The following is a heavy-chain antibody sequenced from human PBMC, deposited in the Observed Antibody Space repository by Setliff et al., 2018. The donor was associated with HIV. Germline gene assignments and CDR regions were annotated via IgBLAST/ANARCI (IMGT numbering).Heavy chain of an antibody. Sequence: SETLSLTCTVSGVSISSHYWSWIRQPPGKGLEWIGYIYNSGRTNYNPSLTSRVTISVDTSKNQFSLKLSSVTAADTAVYYCARARGIIIPYHYYMDVRGKGTTVTVS. CDR2: IYNSGRT. V-gene: IGHV4-59*11. CDR1: GVSISSHY. J-gene: IGHJ6*03. D-gene: IGHD3-10*01. CDR3: ARARGIIIPYHYYMDV.